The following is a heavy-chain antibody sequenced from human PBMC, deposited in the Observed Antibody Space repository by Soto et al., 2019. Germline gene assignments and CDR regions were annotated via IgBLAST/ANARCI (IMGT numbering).Heavy chain of an antibody. CDR3: ARGGSGWKALNWFDP. CDR2: NNNRGGT. V-gene: IGHV4-31*11. D-gene: IGHD6-19*01. J-gene: IGHJ5*02. Sequence: KPSETLSLACAVSGASIDNNGYSWTWIRQHPGKGLEWIGTNNNRGGTYYNPSLKSRLTISLDTSKNQLSLRLNAVTAADTAIYYCARGGSGWKALNWFDPWGQGTMVTVSS. CDR1: GASIDNNGYS.